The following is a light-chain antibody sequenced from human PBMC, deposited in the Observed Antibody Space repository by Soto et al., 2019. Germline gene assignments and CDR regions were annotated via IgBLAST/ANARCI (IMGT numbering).Light chain of an antibody. CDR3: QQYGGSPPYT. Sequence: EIVLTQSPGTLSLSPGERATLSCRASQSVSTTYLAWYQQKPGQAPRLLIYGASSRATGIPDRFTGSGSGTDFTLIISRLEPEDCGVYYCQQYGGSPPYTLGQGTRLEIK. J-gene: IGKJ2*01. CDR1: QSVSTTY. CDR2: GAS. V-gene: IGKV3-20*01.